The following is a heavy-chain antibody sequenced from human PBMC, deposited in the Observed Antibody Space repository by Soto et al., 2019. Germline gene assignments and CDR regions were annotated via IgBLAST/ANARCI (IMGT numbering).Heavy chain of an antibody. CDR1: GFTFNKHA. D-gene: IGHD3-22*01. J-gene: IGHJ4*02. V-gene: IGHV3-23*01. CDR2: ISGRGDST. CDR3: AKAGPSSGYYYASDY. Sequence: GESLKISCAASGFTFNKHAMNWVRQAPGKGLEWVSAISGRGDSTYYADSVKGRFTISRDNSKNTLYLQMNSLRAEDTAVYYCAKAGPSSGYYYASDYWGQGTLVTVSS.